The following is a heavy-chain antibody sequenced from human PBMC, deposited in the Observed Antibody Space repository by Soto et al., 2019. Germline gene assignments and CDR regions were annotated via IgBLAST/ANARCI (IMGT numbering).Heavy chain of an antibody. CDR2: IHNSGSP. Sequence: QVQLQESGPGLVRPSQTLSLTCSVSGASIYNGGYFWSWIRQSPGKGLEWIGHIHNSGSPYNNPSLKSRVTMTANTPMNQFPLARTPKTAAHAAMYSCPRGPPTEKVASGGQGLLVTVSS. V-gene: IGHV4-30-4*01. CDR1: GASIYNGGYF. J-gene: IGHJ4*02. CDR3: PRGPPTEKVAS.